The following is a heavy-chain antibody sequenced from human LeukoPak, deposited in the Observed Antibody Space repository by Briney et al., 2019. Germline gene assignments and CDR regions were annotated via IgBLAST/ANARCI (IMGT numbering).Heavy chain of an antibody. D-gene: IGHD5-12*01. V-gene: IGHV3-30-3*01. CDR1: GFTFSSYA. J-gene: IGHJ4*02. CDR2: ISYDGSNK. Sequence: PGGSLRLSCAASGFTFSSYAMHWVRQAPGKGLEWVAVISYDGSNKYYADSVKGRFTISRDNSKNTLYLQMNSLRAEDTAVYYCARVNSGYGSERFDYWGQGTLVTVSS. CDR3: ARVNSGYGSERFDY.